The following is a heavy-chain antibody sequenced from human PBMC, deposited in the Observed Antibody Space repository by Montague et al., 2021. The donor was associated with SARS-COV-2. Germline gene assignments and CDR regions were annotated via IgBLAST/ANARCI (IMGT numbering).Heavy chain of an antibody. J-gene: IGHJ5*02. CDR1: IGSISSGSYY. D-gene: IGHD6-25*01. CDR2: IYTSGST. CDR3: ARDGYSSGWNGLHWFDP. V-gene: IGHV4-61*02. Sequence: TLSLTCTVSIGSISSGSYYWSWIRQPAGKGLEWIGRIYTSGSTNYXPSLKSRGTISVDTSKNQFSLKLSSVTAADTAVYYCARDGYSSGWNGLHWFDPWGQGTLVTVSA.